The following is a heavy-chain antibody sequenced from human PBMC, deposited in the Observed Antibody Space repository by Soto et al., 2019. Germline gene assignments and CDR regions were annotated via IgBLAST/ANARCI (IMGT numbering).Heavy chain of an antibody. J-gene: IGHJ6*02. V-gene: IGHV1-69*13. CDR3: ARLHSHGTYGMDV. Sequence: ASVKVSCKASGGSFTYTLSWVRQAPGQGLEWMGGIVPIFGTTNYAQKFQGRVTITADESTKTAYMELSTLRSEDTAVYYCARLHSHGTYGMDVWGQGTTVTSP. CDR1: GGSFTYT. D-gene: IGHD5-18*01. CDR2: IVPIFGTT.